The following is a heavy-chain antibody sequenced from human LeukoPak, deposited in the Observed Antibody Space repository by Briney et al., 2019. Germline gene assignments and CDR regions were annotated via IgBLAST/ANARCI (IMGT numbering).Heavy chain of an antibody. V-gene: IGHV3-72*01. D-gene: IGHD2-2*01. CDR1: GFIFSDHY. Sequence: GGSLRLSCAASGFIFSDHYIDWVRQAPGKGLEWVGRSRNKANSYTTEYAASVKDRFTISRDDSKNSLYLQMNSLKTEDTAVYYCAPGGDYCSSSSCPSWGQGTIVTVSS. J-gene: IGHJ3*01. CDR2: SRNKANSYTT. CDR3: APGGDYCSSSSCPS.